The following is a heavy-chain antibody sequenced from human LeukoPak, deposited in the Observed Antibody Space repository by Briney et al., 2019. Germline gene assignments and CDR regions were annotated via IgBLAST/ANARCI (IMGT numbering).Heavy chain of an antibody. Sequence: PSETLSLTCSVSGDSISTSSYYWGWIRQPPGKGLEWSVTIYYSGSTYYNPSLTSRVTISVDTSKNQFSLKLSSVTAADTAVYYCARHTDYYYSYMDVWGKGTTVTISS. V-gene: IGHV4-39*01. CDR2: IYYSGST. CDR3: ARHTDYYYSYMDV. D-gene: IGHD4-17*01. J-gene: IGHJ6*03. CDR1: GDSISTSSYY.